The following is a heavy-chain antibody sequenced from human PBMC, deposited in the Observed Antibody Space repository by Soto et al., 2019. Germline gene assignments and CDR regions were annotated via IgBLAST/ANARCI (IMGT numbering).Heavy chain of an antibody. CDR3: ARLEGLATISYYFDF. D-gene: IGHD3-9*01. J-gene: IGHJ4*02. V-gene: IGHV4-39*01. Sequence: QLQLQESGPGLVKPSETLSLTCSVSGDSINSDKYYWGWIRQPPGKGLEWIGSIYYRGNTYYNPSLQTRVTISLDKSKSQFSLKRNSVTAAASALYFCARLEGLATISYYFDFWGQGALVTVSS. CDR1: GDSINSDKYY. CDR2: IYYRGNT.